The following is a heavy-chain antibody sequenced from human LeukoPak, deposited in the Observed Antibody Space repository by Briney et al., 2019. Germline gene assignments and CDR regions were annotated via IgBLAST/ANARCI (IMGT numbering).Heavy chain of an antibody. CDR3: ARGGTMGATPEDFDY. CDR2: IYHSGST. Sequence: SETLSLTCAVSGGSISSGGYSWSWIRQPPGKGLEWIGYIYHSGSTYYNPSLKSRVTISVDTSKNQFSLKLSSVTAADMAVYYCARGGTMGATPEDFDYWGQGTLVTVSS. D-gene: IGHD1-26*01. J-gene: IGHJ4*02. CDR1: GGSISSGGYS. V-gene: IGHV4-30-2*05.